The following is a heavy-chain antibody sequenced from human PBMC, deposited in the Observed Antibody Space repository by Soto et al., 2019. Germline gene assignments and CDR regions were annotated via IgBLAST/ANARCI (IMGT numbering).Heavy chain of an antibody. V-gene: IGHV4-34*01. CDR2: INHSGST. D-gene: IGHD6-6*01. J-gene: IGHJ5*02. CDR3: ARGGGIAARRGWFDP. CDR1: GGSFSGYY. Sequence: SETLSLTCAVYGGSFSGYYWSWIRQPPGKGLEWIGEINHSGSTNYNPSLKSRVTISVDTSKNQFSLKLSSVTAADTAVYYCARGGGIAARRGWFDPWGQGTLVTVSS.